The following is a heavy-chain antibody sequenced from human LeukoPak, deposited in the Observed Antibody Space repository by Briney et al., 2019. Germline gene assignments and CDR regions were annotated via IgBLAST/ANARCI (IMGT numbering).Heavy chain of an antibody. J-gene: IGHJ3*02. V-gene: IGHV4-4*07. D-gene: IGHD6-6*01. CDR2: IYTSGST. CDR1: GGSISSYY. CDR3: ARIPSILDAFDI. Sequence: SETRSLTCTVSGGSISSYYWSWIRQPAGKGLEWIGRIYTSGSTNYNPSLKSRVTMSVDTSKNQFSLKLSSVTAADTAVYYCARIPSILDAFDIWGQGTMVTVSS.